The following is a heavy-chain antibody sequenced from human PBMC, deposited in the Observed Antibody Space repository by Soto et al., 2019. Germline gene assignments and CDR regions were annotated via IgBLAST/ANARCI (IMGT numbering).Heavy chain of an antibody. Sequence: PGGSLRLSCAASGFTFSSYGMSWVRQAPGKGLEWVSVISGSGDSTYYADSVKGRFTISGDNSQNSLYLQMDSLRAEDTAVYYCVRAPREDTGYEYYFDYWGQGTLVTVSS. V-gene: IGHV3-23*01. D-gene: IGHD5-12*01. CDR2: ISGSGDST. J-gene: IGHJ4*02. CDR3: VRAPREDTGYEYYFDY. CDR1: GFTFSSYG.